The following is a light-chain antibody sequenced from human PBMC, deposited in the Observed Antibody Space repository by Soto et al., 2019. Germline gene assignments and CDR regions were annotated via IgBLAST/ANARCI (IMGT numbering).Light chain of an antibody. CDR3: SSNTRSSTLI. Sequence: QSALTQPASVSGSPGQSITISCSGTSSDVGFYNYVSWYQQHPGKAPKLMIYDVTNRPSGVSNRSSGSKSGNTASLTISGLQAEDEADYFCSSNTRSSTLIFGTGTKLTVL. CDR2: DVT. J-gene: IGLJ1*01. V-gene: IGLV2-14*01. CDR1: SSDVGFYNY.